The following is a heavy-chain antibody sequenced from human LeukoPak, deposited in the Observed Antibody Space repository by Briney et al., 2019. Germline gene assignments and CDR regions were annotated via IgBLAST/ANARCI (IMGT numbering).Heavy chain of an antibody. CDR2: VFHTGTA. Sequence: SETLSLTCSVSGASISRTTYYWGWIRQPPGKGLEWVGSVFHTGTAYYNPSLRSRVTLSVDTSKNQFSLKMSSVTAADTAVYYCTKNDVGDYGTWGQGTLVAVSS. CDR3: TKNDVGDYGT. CDR1: GASISRTTYY. V-gene: IGHV4-39*01. D-gene: IGHD4-17*01. J-gene: IGHJ5*02.